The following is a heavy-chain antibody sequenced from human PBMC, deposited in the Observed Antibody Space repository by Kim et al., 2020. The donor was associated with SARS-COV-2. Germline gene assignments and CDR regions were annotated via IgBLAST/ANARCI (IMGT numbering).Heavy chain of an antibody. V-gene: IGHV3-23*01. CDR3: AKSAIVVVVAATPYFDY. J-gene: IGHJ4*02. CDR2: ISGSGGST. D-gene: IGHD2-15*01. CDR1: GFTFSSYA. Sequence: GGSLRLSCAASGFTFSSYAMSWVRQAPGKGLEWVSAISGSGGSTYYADSVKGRFTISRDNSKNTLYLQMNSLRAEDTAVYYCAKSAIVVVVAATPYFDYWGQGTLVTVSS.